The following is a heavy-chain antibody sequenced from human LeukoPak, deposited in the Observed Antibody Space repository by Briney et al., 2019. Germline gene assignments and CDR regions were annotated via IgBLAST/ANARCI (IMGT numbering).Heavy chain of an antibody. V-gene: IGHV3-30-3*01. CDR1: GFTFSTYA. CDR3: ARDGGIAVAGTPSNYYYYGMDV. CDR2: ISYGGSNK. J-gene: IGHJ6*02. D-gene: IGHD6-19*01. Sequence: GGSLRLSCAASGFTFSTYAMHWVRQAPGKGLEWVTIISYGGSNKYYADSVKGRFTISRDNSKNTLYLQMNSLRVEDTAVYYCARDGGIAVAGTPSNYYYYGMDVWGQGTTVTVSS.